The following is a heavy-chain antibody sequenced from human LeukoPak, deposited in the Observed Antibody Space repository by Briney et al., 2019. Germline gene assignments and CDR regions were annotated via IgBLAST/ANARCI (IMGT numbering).Heavy chain of an antibody. CDR3: ARAIRGDWFDP. CDR1: GGSISSGGYS. Sequence: SQTLSLTCTVSGGSISSGGYSWSWIRQHPGKGLEWIGYIYYSGSTYYNPSLKSRVTISVDTSKNQFSLKLSSVTAADTAVYYCARAIRGDWFDPWGQGTLVTVSS. CDR2: IYYSGST. D-gene: IGHD3-10*01. J-gene: IGHJ5*02. V-gene: IGHV4-31*03.